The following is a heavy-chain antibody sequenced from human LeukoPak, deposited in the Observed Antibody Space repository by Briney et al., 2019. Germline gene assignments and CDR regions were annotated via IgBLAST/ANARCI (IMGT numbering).Heavy chain of an antibody. CDR2: ISSSGSAI. CDR1: GFTFSDYY. CDR3: TRLRVAVAGFDY. V-gene: IGHV3-11*01. Sequence: PGGSLRLSCAASGFTFSDYYVTWIRQAPGKGLEWVSYISSSGSAIYYADSVKGRFTISRDYAKNSLYLQMNSLRAEDTAVYYCTRLRVAVAGFDYWGQGTLVTVSS. D-gene: IGHD6-19*01. J-gene: IGHJ4*02.